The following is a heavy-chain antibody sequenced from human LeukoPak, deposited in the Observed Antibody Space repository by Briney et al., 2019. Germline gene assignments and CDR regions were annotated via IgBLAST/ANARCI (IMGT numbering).Heavy chain of an antibody. J-gene: IGHJ4*02. Sequence: GRSPRPSSADIGFTFSRYAMSWVRHAPGKGLECVSAISGSGGSTYYADSVKGRFTISRDNSKNTLYLQMNSLRAEDTAVYYCAKDKTSSRTLGGDYWGQGTLVTVSS. V-gene: IGHV3-23*01. CDR2: ISGSGGST. CDR3: AKDKTSSRTLGGDY. D-gene: IGHD6-13*01. CDR1: GFTFSRYA.